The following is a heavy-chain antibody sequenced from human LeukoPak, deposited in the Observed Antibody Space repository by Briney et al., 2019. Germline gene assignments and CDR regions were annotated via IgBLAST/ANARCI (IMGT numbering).Heavy chain of an antibody. D-gene: IGHD1-26*01. CDR2: IYYSGST. V-gene: IGHV4-59*12. CDR1: GGSISSYY. Sequence: PSETLSLTCTVSGGSISSYYWSWIRQPPGKGLEWIGYIYYSGSTNYNPSLKSRVTISVDTSKNQFSLNLTSVTAADTAVYYCARRRWGFDYWGQGTLVTVSS. CDR3: ARRRWGFDY. J-gene: IGHJ4*02.